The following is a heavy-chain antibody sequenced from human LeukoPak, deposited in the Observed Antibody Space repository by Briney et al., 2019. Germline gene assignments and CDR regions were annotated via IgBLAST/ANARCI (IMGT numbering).Heavy chain of an antibody. V-gene: IGHV3-11*01. Sequence: GGSLRLSCAASGFTFSDYYMSWIRQAPGKGLEWVSYISSSGDSIYYADSVKGRFTISRDNAKNSLYLQMNGLRAEDTAVYYCARHSSGYFRLDYWGQGTLVTVSS. D-gene: IGHD3-22*01. CDR1: GFTFSDYY. CDR3: ARHSSGYFRLDY. J-gene: IGHJ4*02. CDR2: ISSSGDSI.